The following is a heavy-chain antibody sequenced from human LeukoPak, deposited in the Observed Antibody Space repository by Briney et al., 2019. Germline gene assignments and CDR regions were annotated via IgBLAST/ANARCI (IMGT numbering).Heavy chain of an antibody. J-gene: IGHJ4*02. CDR1: GFTFSNYA. CDR3: ARDSRQQLPH. CDR2: ISSSSTVI. Sequence: PGGSLRLSCAAYGFTFSNYAMNWVRQAPGKGLERVSYISSSSTVIYYADSVKGRFNINRDNGKSSLYLQLSSLRAEDTAVYYCARDSRQQLPHWGQGTLVTVSS. V-gene: IGHV3-48*01. D-gene: IGHD6-13*01.